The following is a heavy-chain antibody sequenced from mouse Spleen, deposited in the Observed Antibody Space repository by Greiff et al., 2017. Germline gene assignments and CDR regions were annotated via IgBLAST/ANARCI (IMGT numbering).Heavy chain of an antibody. Sequence: VQLKQPGTELVKPGASVKLSCKASGYTFTSYWMHWVKQRPGQGLEWIGNINPSNGGTNYNEKFKSKATLTVDKSSSTAYMQLSSLTSEDSAVYYCARDSSGIYAMDYWGQGTSVTVSS. D-gene: IGHD3-2*01. CDR1: GYTFTSYW. CDR3: ARDSSGIYAMDY. V-gene: IGHV1-53*01. CDR2: INPSNGGT. J-gene: IGHJ4*01.